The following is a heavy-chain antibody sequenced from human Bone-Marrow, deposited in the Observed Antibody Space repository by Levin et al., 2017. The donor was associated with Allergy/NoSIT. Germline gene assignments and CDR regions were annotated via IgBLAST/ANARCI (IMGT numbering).Heavy chain of an antibody. J-gene: IGHJ4*02. D-gene: IGHD3-10*01. CDR2: ISSSSSYI. V-gene: IGHV3-21*01. CDR3: ARDDYGSGSYYDY. Sequence: TGGSLRLSCEASGFSFSSYSMNWVRQAPGKGLEWVSYISSSSSYIHYADSVKGRFTISRDNAKNSLYLQMNSLRAEDTAVYYCARDDYGSGSYYDYWGQGTLVTVSS. CDR1: GFSFSSYS.